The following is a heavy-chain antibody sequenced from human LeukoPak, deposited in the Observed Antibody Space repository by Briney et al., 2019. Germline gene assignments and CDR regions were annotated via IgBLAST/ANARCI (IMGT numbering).Heavy chain of an antibody. V-gene: IGHV1-46*01. J-gene: IGHJ3*02. CDR2: INPSGGST. CDR1: GYTFTSYY. Sequence: GASVKVSCKASGYTFTSYYMHWVRQAPGQGLEWMGIINPSGGSTSCAQKFQGRVTMTRDTSTSTVYMELSSLRSEDTAVYYCARGGSSKGSGYYYDAFDIWGQGTMVTVSS. D-gene: IGHD3-22*01. CDR3: ARGGSSKGSGYYYDAFDI.